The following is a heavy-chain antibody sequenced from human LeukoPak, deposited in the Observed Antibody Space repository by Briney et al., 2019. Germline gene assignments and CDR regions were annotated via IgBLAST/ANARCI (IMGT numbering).Heavy chain of an antibody. D-gene: IGHD3-16*01. V-gene: IGHV3-48*03. CDR3: VSAYGGLLDY. CDR2: ISANGDTI. J-gene: IGHJ4*02. CDR1: GFTFNTHE. Sequence: GGSLRLSCAASGFTFNTHEMNWVRQAPGKGLEWISYISANGDTIYYADSVRGRFTISRDNAKNSLSLLMNSLRVEDTALYYCVSAYGGLLDYWGQGSLVTVSS.